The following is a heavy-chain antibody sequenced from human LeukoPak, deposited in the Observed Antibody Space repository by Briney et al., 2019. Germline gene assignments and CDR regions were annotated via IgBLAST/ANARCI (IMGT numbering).Heavy chain of an antibody. CDR1: GGSFNSYS. CDR2: VYYIGST. J-gene: IGHJ4*02. V-gene: IGHV4-59*08. D-gene: IGHD1-26*01. Sequence: SETLSLTCTVSGGSFNSYSWNWIRRPPGKELEGIGYVYYIGSTDYNPSLKSRVTISVDTSKNQFSLKLTSVTAADTAVYYCARDGARTDYDYFFDYWGQGTLVTVSS. CDR3: ARDGARTDYDYFFDY.